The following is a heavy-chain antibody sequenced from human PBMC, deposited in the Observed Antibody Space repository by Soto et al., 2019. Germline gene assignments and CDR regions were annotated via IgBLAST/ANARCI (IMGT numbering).Heavy chain of an antibody. CDR1: GFTFSSYW. Sequence: GGSLRLSCAASGFTFSSYWMHWVRQAPGKGLVWVSRINSDGSSTSYADSVKGRFTISRDNAKNTLYLQMNSLRAEDTAVYYCAREGVEYSYGPPYYYYGMDVWGQGTTVTVSS. J-gene: IGHJ6*02. CDR3: AREGVEYSYGPPYYYYGMDV. CDR2: INSDGSST. D-gene: IGHD5-18*01. V-gene: IGHV3-74*01.